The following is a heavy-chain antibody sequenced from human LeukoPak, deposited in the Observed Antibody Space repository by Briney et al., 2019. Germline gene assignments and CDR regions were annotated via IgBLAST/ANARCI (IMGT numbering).Heavy chain of an antibody. V-gene: IGHV3-15*01. CDR3: TTAVQGIAAAGNFDY. CDR2: IKSKTDGGTT. J-gene: IGHJ4*02. Sequence: GGSLRLSCAASGFTFSNAWMSWVRQAPGKGLEWVGRIKSKTDGGTTDYAAPVKGRFTISRDDSKNTLYLQMNSLKTEDTAVYYCTTAVQGIAAAGNFDYWGQGTLVTVSS. CDR1: GFTFSNAW. D-gene: IGHD6-13*01.